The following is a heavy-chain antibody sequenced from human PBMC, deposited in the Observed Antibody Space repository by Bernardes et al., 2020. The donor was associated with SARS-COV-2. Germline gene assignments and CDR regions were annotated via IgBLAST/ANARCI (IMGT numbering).Heavy chain of an antibody. CDR3: AHTYYDYVWGSYRRRGYYGMDV. J-gene: IGHJ6*02. CDR2: IYWDDDK. D-gene: IGHD3-16*02. Sequence: SGPTLLKPTQTLTLTCTFSGFSLSPSGVGVGWIRQPPGKALEWLALIYWDDDKRYSPSLKSRLTITKDTSKNQVVLTMTNMDPVDTATYYCAHTYYDYVWGSYRRRGYYGMDVWGQGTTVTVSS. CDR1: GFSLSPSGVG. V-gene: IGHV2-5*02.